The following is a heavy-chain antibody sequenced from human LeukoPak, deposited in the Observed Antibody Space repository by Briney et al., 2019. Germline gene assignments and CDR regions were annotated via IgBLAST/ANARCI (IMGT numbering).Heavy chain of an antibody. V-gene: IGHV4-39*01. J-gene: IGHJ1*01. CDR2: IYYSGRT. CDR1: GDSVSRSDSY. Sequence: HSETLSLTCTIFGDSVSRSDSYWDWIRQPPGKGLDWIGTIYYSGRTYYSPSLKSRVTPSVDMSNNQFSLTLSSVTAAYTALYFCARRRYYDSSGYLEWGQGTLVTVSS. CDR3: ARRRYYDSSGYLE. D-gene: IGHD3-22*01.